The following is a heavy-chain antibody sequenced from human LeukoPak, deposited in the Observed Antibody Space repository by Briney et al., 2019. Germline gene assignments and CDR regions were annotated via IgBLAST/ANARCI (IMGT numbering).Heavy chain of an antibody. CDR2: ISGSGGST. V-gene: IGHV3-23*01. CDR3: AKVAVDYYDSSGYYNMYYFDY. D-gene: IGHD3-22*01. CDR1: GFTFSSYA. J-gene: IGHJ4*02. Sequence: GGSLRLSCAASGFTFSSYAMSWVRQAPGKGLEWVSAISGSGGSTYYADSMKGRFTISRDNSKNTLYLQMNSLRAEDTAVYYCAKVAVDYYDSSGYYNMYYFDYWGQGTLVTVSS.